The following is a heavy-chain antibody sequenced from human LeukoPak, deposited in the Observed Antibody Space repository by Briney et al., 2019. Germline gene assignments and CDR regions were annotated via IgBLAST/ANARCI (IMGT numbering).Heavy chain of an antibody. CDR2: ISADGGST. J-gene: IGHJ4*02. Sequence: GGSLRLSCVVSGINFADYAMHWVRQPPGKGLEWVSLISADGGSTFPADSVKGRFSISRDNSKNSLYLQMNSLRSEDTAMYYSAKESGKFDYWGQGTLVAVSS. CDR3: AKESGKFDY. V-gene: IGHV3-43*02. CDR1: GINFADYA.